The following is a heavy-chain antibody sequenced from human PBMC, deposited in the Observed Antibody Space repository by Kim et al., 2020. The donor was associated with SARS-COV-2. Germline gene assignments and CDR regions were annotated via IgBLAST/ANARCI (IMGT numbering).Heavy chain of an antibody. V-gene: IGHV3-23*01. CDR2: ISGSGGSK. J-gene: IGHJ4*02. CDR3: AKSRKDVTAGTDTKTDY. CDR1: GFTFSSYA. D-gene: IGHD6-13*01. Sequence: GGSLRLSCAASGFTFSSYAMNWVRQAPGKGLEWVSTISGSGGSKYYADSVKGRFTISRDNSKNTLYLQMNSLRAEDTAVYYCAKSRKDVTAGTDTKTDYWGQGTLVTVSS.